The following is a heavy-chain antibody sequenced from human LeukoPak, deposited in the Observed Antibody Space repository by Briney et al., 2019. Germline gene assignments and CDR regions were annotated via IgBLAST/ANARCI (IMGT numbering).Heavy chain of an antibody. D-gene: IGHD3-9*01. V-gene: IGHV4-39*01. Sequence: SETLSLTCTVSGGSISSSSYYWGWIRQPPGKGLEWIGSIYYSGSTYYNPSLKSRVTISVDTSKNQFSLKLSSVTAADTAVYYCARNGGNYDILTGYYPLQIDYWGQGTLVTVSS. J-gene: IGHJ4*02. CDR1: GGSISSSSYY. CDR3: ARNGGNYDILTGYYPLQIDY. CDR2: IYYSGST.